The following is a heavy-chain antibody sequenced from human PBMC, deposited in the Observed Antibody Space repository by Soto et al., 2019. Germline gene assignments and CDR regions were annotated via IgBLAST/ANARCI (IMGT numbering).Heavy chain of an antibody. CDR3: ARGLEYSSSSAFDY. Sequence: GGSLRLSCAASGFTFSSYGMHWVRQAPGKGLEWVAVIWYDGSNKYYADSVKGRFTISRDNSKNTLYLQMNSLRAEDTAVYYCARGLEYSSSSAFDYWGQGTLVTVSS. V-gene: IGHV3-33*01. D-gene: IGHD6-6*01. CDR2: IWYDGSNK. CDR1: GFTFSSYG. J-gene: IGHJ4*02.